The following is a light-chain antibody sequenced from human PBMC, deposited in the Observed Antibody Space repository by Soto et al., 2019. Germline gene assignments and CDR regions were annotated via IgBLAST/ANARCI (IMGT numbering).Light chain of an antibody. CDR2: WAS. Sequence: DVVMTQSPDSLAVSLGERATIKCKYGQSLLWSPNNKNYLAWYQQKPGQPPKLLIYWASTRESGVPDRFSGSGSETDFTLTISSLQAEDVAVYYCQQYHRIPETFGQGTKLEIK. J-gene: IGKJ2*01. CDR3: QQYHRIPET. CDR1: QSLLWSPNNKNY. V-gene: IGKV4-1*01.